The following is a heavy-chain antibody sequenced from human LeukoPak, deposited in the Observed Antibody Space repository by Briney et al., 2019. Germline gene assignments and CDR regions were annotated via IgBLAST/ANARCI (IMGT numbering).Heavy chain of an antibody. CDR1: GSTFTFYA. D-gene: IGHD4-17*01. V-gene: IGHV3-23*01. CDR3: AKWDGDLYYYYYMDV. Sequence: GGSLRLSCAASGSTFTFYAMSWVRQAPGKGLEWVSVISGSGGSTYYADSVKGRFTISRDNSKNTLYLQMDRLRAEDTAVYYCAKWDGDLYYYYYMDVWGKGTTVTVSS. CDR2: ISGSGGST. J-gene: IGHJ6*03.